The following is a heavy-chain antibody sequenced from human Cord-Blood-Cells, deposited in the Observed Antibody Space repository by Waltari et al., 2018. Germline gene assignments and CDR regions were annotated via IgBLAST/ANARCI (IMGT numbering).Heavy chain of an antibody. D-gene: IGHD3-22*01. CDR3: ARDRRYYDSSGYYYYYGMDV. CDR2: IYTSGST. V-gene: IGHV4-4*07. CDR1: GGTISSYY. Sequence: QVQLQESGPGLVKPSETLSLTCTVSGGTISSYYWTWIRQPAGTGPEWIGRIYTSGSTNYNPSLKSRVTMSVDTSKNQFSLKLSSVTAADTAVYYCARDRRYYDSSGYYYYYGMDVWGQGTTVTVSS. J-gene: IGHJ6*02.